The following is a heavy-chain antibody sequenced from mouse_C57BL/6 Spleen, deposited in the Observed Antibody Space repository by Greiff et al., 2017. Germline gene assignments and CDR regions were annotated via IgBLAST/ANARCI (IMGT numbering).Heavy chain of an antibody. V-gene: IGHV7-3*01. CDR3: ARSSSPYSFDY. Sequence: EVQGVESGGGLVQPGGSLSLSCAASGFTFTDYYMSWVRQPPGKALEWLGFIRNKTNGYTTEYSTSVKGRYTISRDNSQNILYRQMNALRAEASATYYCARSSSPYSFDYWGQGTTLTVSS. J-gene: IGHJ2*01. CDR2: IRNKTNGYTT. CDR1: GFTFTDYY.